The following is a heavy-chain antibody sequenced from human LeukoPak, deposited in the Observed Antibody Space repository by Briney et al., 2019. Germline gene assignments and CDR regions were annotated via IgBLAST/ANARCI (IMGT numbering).Heavy chain of an antibody. J-gene: IGHJ4*02. V-gene: IGHV1-18*01. CDR2: ISAYNGNT. Sequence: GESLKISCKASGYTFTSYGISWVRQAPGQGLEWMGWISAYNGNTNYAQKLQGRVTMTTDTSTSTAYMELRSLRSDDTAVYYCARGAQGAAADGVDYWGQGTLVTVSS. CDR3: ARGAQGAAADGVDY. D-gene: IGHD6-13*01. CDR1: GYTFTSYG.